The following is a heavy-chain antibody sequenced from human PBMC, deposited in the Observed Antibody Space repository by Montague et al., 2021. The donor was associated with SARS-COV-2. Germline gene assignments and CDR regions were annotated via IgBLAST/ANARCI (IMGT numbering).Heavy chain of an antibody. V-gene: IGHV4-61*01. CDR3: ARGGWYRGWFDP. J-gene: IGHJ5*02. CDR1: DGSVSSGSYY. CDR2: IYYSGST. D-gene: IGHD6-19*01. Sequence: SETLSLTCTVSDGSVSSGSYYWSWIRQPPGKGLEWIGYIYYSGSTNYNPSLKSRVTISVDTSKNQFSLKLSSVTAADTAVYYCARGGWYRGWFDPWGQGTLVTVSS.